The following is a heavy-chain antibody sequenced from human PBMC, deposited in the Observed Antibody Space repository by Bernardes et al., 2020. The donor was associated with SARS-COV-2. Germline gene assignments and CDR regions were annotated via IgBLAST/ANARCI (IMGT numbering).Heavy chain of an antibody. CDR3: ARRPVIAVAGTGVTFDI. D-gene: IGHD6-19*01. CDR2: IHYSGST. CDR1: GGSISSYY. J-gene: IGHJ3*02. V-gene: IGHV4-59*08. Sequence: SETLSLTCTVSGGSISSYYWSWIRQPPGKGLEWIGYIHYSGSTNYNPSLKSRVTISVDTSKNQFSLKLSSVTAADTAVYYCARRPVIAVAGTGVTFDIWGQGTMVTVSS.